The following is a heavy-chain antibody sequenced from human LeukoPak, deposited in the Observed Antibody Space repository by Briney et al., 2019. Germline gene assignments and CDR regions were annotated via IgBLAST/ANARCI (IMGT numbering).Heavy chain of an antibody. CDR1: GGSISSGGYY. CDR2: IYYSGST. Sequence: SQTLSLTCTVSGGSISSGGYYWSWIRQHPGKGLEWIGYIYYSGSTYYNPSLKSRVTISLDTSKNQFSLKLSSVTAADTAVYYCAREQGCGTSSSLGCWFDPWGQGTLVTVSS. CDR3: AREQGCGTSSSLGCWFDP. D-gene: IGHD6-6*01. J-gene: IGHJ5*02. V-gene: IGHV4-31*03.